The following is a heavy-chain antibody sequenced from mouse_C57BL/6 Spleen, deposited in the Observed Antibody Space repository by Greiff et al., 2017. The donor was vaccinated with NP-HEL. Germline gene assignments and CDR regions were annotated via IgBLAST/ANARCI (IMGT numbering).Heavy chain of an antibody. CDR3: ARGYYGNYAGFAY. D-gene: IGHD2-1*01. CDR2: IHPNRGST. CDR1: GYTFTSYW. J-gene: IGHJ3*01. V-gene: IGHV1-64*01. Sequence: VQLQQPGAELVKPGASVKLSCKASGYTFTSYWMHWVKQRPGQGLEWIGMIHPNRGSTNYNEKFKSKATLTVDKSSSTAYMQLSSLTSEYSAVYYCARGYYGNYAGFAYWGQGTLVTVSA.